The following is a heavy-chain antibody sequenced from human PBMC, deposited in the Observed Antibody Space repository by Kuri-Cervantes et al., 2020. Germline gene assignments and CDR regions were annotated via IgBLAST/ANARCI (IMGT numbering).Heavy chain of an antibody. V-gene: IGHV1-8*01. D-gene: IGHD6-13*01. J-gene: IGHJ4*02. CDR2: MNPNSGNT. Sequence: ASVKVSCKASGYTFTSYDINWVRQATGQGLEWMGWMNPNSGNTGYAQKFQGRVTMTRNTSISTAYMELSSLRSEDTAVYYRARPMDRRSSSWYVGLDYWGQGTLVTVSS. CDR1: GYTFTSYD. CDR3: ARPMDRRSSSWYVGLDY.